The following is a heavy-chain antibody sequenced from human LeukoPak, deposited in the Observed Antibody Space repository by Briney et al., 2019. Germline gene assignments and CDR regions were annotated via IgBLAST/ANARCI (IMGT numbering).Heavy chain of an antibody. CDR1: GGSISSYY. Sequence: SETLSLTCTVSGGSISSYYWSWIRQPPGKGLEWIGYIYYSGSTNYNPSLKSRVTISVDTSKNQFSLKLSSVTAADTAVYYCASGYLRDYWGQGTLVTVSS. CDR2: IYYSGST. V-gene: IGHV4-59*01. J-gene: IGHJ4*02. D-gene: IGHD5-18*01. CDR3: ASGYLRDY.